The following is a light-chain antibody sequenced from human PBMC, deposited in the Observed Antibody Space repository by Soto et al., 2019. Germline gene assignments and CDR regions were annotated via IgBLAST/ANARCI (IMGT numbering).Light chain of an antibody. CDR2: GAS. CDR3: HQYGNPPQT. J-gene: IGKJ4*01. V-gene: IGKV3-20*01. Sequence: EIVLTQSPGTLSLSPGQRATLSCRASESIYNRYLAWFQQKPGQAPRLLIFGASSRAIGIPDRFSGGGSGTDFSLTISGLEPEDSAVYYCHQYGNPPQTFGSGTKVDIK. CDR1: ESIYNRY.